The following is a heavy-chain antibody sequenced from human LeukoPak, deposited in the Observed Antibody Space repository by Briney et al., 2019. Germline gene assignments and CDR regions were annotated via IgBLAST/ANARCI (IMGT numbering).Heavy chain of an antibody. V-gene: IGHV4-59*01. CDR3: ARVDASSGCFDY. J-gene: IGHJ4*02. Sequence: SETLSLTCTVSGGSISSYYWSWIRQPPGKGLEWIGYIYYSGSTNYNPSLKSRVTISVDTSKNQFSLKLSSVTAADTAVYYCARVDASSGCFDYWGQGTLVTVSP. CDR2: IYYSGST. CDR1: GGSISSYY. D-gene: IGHD6-19*01.